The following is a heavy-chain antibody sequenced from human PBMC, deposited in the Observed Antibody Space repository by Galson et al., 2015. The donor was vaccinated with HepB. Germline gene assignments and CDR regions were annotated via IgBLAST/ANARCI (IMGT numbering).Heavy chain of an antibody. CDR2: IKQDGSEK. Sequence: SLRLSCAASGFTFSSYWMSWVRQAPGKGLEWVANIKQDGSEKYYVDSVKGRFTISRDNAKNSLYLQMNSLRAEDTAVYYRARAPPRGRSGYDSGPVFDYWGQGNLVTVSS. CDR1: GFTFSSYW. D-gene: IGHD5-12*01. J-gene: IGHJ4*02. V-gene: IGHV3-7*01. CDR3: ARAPPRGRSGYDSGPVFDY.